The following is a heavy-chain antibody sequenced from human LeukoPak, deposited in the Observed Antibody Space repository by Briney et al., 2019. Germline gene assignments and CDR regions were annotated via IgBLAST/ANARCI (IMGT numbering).Heavy chain of an antibody. D-gene: IGHD2-2*01. CDR1: GGSISSSSYY. Sequence: SETLSLTCTVSGGSISSSSYYWGWIRQPPGKGLEWIGSIYYSGSTYYNPSLKSRVTISVDTSKNQFSLKLSSVTAADTAVYYCARHMGGCSSTSCYPTHFDYWGQGTLVTVSS. J-gene: IGHJ4*02. CDR2: IYYSGST. CDR3: ARHMGGCSSTSCYPTHFDY. V-gene: IGHV4-39*01.